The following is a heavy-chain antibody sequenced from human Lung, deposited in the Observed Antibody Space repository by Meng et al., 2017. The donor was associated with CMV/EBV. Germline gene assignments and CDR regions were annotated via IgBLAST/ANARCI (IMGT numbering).Heavy chain of an antibody. CDR3: LRRSGGSV. J-gene: IGHJ1*01. D-gene: IGHD3-10*01. V-gene: IGHV4-4*02. CDR2: IPHRGSS. CDR1: GDSITNHNW. Sequence: QVQLRWSGPSLVKPSATLSFTAAVSGDSITNHNWWAWVRQPPGKGLEWIGEIPHRGSSAYNPALKSRVSMSIDKSKNQFSLKLTSVTAADTAVYHCLRRSGGSVWGQGTLVTVSS.